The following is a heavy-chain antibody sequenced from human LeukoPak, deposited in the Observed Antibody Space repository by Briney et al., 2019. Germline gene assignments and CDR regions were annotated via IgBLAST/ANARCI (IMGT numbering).Heavy chain of an antibody. CDR1: GGSFSGYY. Sequence: SETLSLTCAVYGGSFSGYYWSWIRQPPGKGLEWTGEINHSGSTNYNPSLKSRVTISVDTSKNQSSLKLSSVTAADTAVYYCARLGSQYYYYYYMDVWDKGTTVTVSS. CDR3: ARLGSQYYYYYYMDV. J-gene: IGHJ6*03. CDR2: INHSGST. V-gene: IGHV4-34*01. D-gene: IGHD3-16*01.